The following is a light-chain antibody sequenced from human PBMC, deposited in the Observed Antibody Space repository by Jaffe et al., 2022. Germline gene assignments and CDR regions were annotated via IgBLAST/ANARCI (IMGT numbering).Light chain of an antibody. V-gene: IGLV2-14*01. J-gene: IGLJ2*01. CDR2: EVS. CDR1: NSDVGAYKY. Sequence: QSALTQPASVSGSPGQSITISCTGTNSDVGAYKYVSWYQQHPGKVPKVMIYEVSNRPSGVSNRFSGSKSGNTASLTISGLQAEDEADYYCSAYTTGATLLFGGGTKLTVL. CDR3: SAYTTGATLL.